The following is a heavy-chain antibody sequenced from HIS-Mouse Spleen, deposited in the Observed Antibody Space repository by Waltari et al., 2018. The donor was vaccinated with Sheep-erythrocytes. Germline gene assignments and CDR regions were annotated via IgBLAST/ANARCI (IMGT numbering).Heavy chain of an antibody. Sequence: QVQLQESGPGLVKPSETLSLTCTVSGYSISSGYYWGWIRQPPGKGLEWIGRNYHSGSTDSNPSLKSGVTISVDTSKNQFSLKLSSVTAADTAVYYCARDLGYDILTGYYSDAFDIWGQGTMVTVSS. CDR2: NYHSGST. CDR1: GYSISSGYY. CDR3: ARDLGYDILTGYYSDAFDI. D-gene: IGHD3-9*01. J-gene: IGHJ3*02. V-gene: IGHV4-38-2*02.